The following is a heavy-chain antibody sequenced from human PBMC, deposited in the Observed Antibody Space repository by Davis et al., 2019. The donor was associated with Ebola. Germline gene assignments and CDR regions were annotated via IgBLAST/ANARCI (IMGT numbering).Heavy chain of an antibody. V-gene: IGHV3-30*03. J-gene: IGHJ3*02. CDR1: GFTFSSYG. CDR2: ISYDGSNK. Sequence: GGSLRLSCAASGFTFSSYGMHWVRQAPGKGLEWVAVISYDGSNKYYADSVKGRFTISRDNAKNSLYLQMNSLRAEDTAVYYCARRENLYYYDSSGYGRVGAFDIWGQGTMVTVSS. CDR3: ARRENLYYYDSSGYGRVGAFDI. D-gene: IGHD3-22*01.